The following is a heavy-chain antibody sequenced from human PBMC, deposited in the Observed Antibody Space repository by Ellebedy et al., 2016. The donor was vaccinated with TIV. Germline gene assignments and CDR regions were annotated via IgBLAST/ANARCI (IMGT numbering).Heavy chain of an antibody. Sequence: GGSPRLSXAASGFTFSDYSMSWIRQAPGKGLQWISYITSSGSSMYYADSVKGRFTISRDNTQNSLYLEMYSLRAEDTAVYYCARGTLYNSSPYEYWGQGTLVTVSS. D-gene: IGHD2/OR15-2a*01. CDR2: ITSSGSSM. J-gene: IGHJ4*02. V-gene: IGHV3-11*01. CDR3: ARGTLYNSSPYEY. CDR1: GFTFSDYS.